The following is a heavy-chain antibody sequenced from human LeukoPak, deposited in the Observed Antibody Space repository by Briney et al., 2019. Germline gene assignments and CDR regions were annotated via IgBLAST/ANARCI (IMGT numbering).Heavy chain of an antibody. CDR2: ISSSSSTI. Sequence: PGGSLRLSCAASGFTFSSYTMNWVRQAPGKGLERVSKISSSSSTIYYADSVKGRFTISRDNAKNSLYLQMNSLRAEDTAVYYCARDSPQALAILHAFDIWGHGTMVTVSS. D-gene: IGHD5-12*01. CDR1: GFTFSSYT. V-gene: IGHV3-48*01. CDR3: ARDSPQALAILHAFDI. J-gene: IGHJ3*02.